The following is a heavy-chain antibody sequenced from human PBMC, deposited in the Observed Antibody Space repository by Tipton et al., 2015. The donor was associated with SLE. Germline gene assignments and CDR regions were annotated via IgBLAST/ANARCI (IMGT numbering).Heavy chain of an antibody. CDR2: IFYSGGT. CDR3: ARTRGSGGDAFDI. Sequence: TLSLTCTVSGASIGSHHWTWFRQPPGKGLEWIGNIFYSGGTNYSPFLNSRITISVDTSKNQLSLKLSSVTAADTAVYYCARTRGSGGDAFDIWGQGTMVTVSS. J-gene: IGHJ3*02. V-gene: IGHV4-59*11. CDR1: GASIGSHH. D-gene: IGHD3-10*01.